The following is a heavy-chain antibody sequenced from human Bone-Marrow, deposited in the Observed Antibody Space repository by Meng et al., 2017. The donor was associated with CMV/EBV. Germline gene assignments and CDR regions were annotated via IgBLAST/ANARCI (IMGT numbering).Heavy chain of an antibody. CDR3: ARDSVKYCSGGSCYSDY. J-gene: IGHJ4*02. D-gene: IGHD2-15*01. Sequence: ASVKVSCKASGYTFTSYDINWVRQATGQGLEWMGWMNPNSGNTGYAQKFQGRVTITRNTSISTAYMELSSLRSEDTAVYYCARDSVKYCSGGSCYSDYWGQGTLVTVSS. CDR1: GYTFTSYD. CDR2: MNPNSGNT. V-gene: IGHV1-8*03.